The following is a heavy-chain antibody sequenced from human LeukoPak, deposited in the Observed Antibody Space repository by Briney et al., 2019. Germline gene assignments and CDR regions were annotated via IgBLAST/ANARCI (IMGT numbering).Heavy chain of an antibody. CDR1: GYTLTELS. CDR3: ARDLVPETTMGSFFDY. J-gene: IGHJ4*02. Sequence: GASVKVSCKVSGYTLTELSMHWVRQAPGKGLEWMGGFDPEDGETIYAQKLQGRVTMTTDTSTSTAYMELRSLRSDDTAVYYCARDLVPETTMGSFFDYWGQGTLVTVSS. D-gene: IGHD3-10*01. V-gene: IGHV1-24*01. CDR2: FDPEDGET.